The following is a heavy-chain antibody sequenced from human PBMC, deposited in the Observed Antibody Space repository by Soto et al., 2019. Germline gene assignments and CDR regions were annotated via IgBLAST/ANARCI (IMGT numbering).Heavy chain of an antibody. Sequence: GASVKVSCKASGGTFSSYAISWVRQAPGQGLEWMGGIIPIFGTANYAQKFQGRVTITADESTSTAYMELSSLRSEDTAVYYCKRYCVVAELEGNYYYYGMDVWGQGTRVTVSS. V-gene: IGHV1-69*13. D-gene: IGHD2-21*01. CDR1: GGTFSSYA. CDR3: KRYCVVAELEGNYYYYGMDV. CDR2: IIPIFGTA. J-gene: IGHJ6*02.